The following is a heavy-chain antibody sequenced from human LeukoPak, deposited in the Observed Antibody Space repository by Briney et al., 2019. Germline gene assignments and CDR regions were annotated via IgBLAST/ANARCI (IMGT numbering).Heavy chain of an antibody. CDR2: INHSGST. CDR1: GGSFSGYY. CDR3: ARGGEYYYDSSGYLH. V-gene: IGHV4-34*01. D-gene: IGHD3-22*01. Sequence: SETLSLTCAVYGGSFSGYYWSWIRQPPGKGLEWIGEINHSGSTNYNPSLESRVTISVDTSKNQFSLKLSSVTAADTAVYHCARGGEYYYDSSGYLHWGQGTLVTVSS. J-gene: IGHJ4*02.